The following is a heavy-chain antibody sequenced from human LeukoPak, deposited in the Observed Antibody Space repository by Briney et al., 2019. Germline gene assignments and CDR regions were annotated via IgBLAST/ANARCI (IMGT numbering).Heavy chain of an antibody. D-gene: IGHD3-22*01. V-gene: IGHV1-8*01. CDR2: MNPNSGNT. CDR3: ARGPYYYDSSGYHAIDY. Sequence: ASVKVSCKASGYTFTSYDINWVRQATGQGLEWMGWMNPNSGNTGYAQKFQGRVTMTRNTSISTAYVELSSLRSEDTAVYYCARGPYYYDSSGYHAIDYWGQGTLVTVSS. CDR1: GYTFTSYD. J-gene: IGHJ4*02.